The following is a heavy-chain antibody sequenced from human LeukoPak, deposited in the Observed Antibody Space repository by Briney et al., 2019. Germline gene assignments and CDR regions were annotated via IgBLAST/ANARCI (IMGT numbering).Heavy chain of an antibody. Sequence: SETLSLTCTVSGGPISSSSYYWGWVRQPPGKGLEWIGSIYYSGISYYHPSLKRRVTISVDTSKNQFSLKLSSVTAADTAVYYCARQLTGVFDYWGEGTLVTVSS. CDR1: GGPISSSSYY. CDR3: ARQLTGVFDY. J-gene: IGHJ4*02. V-gene: IGHV4-39*01. CDR2: IYYSGIS. D-gene: IGHD1-20*01.